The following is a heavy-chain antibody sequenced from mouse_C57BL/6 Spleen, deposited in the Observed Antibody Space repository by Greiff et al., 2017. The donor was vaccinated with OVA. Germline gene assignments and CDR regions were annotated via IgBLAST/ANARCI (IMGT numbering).Heavy chain of an antibody. J-gene: IGHJ4*01. D-gene: IGHD2-4*01. CDR3: ARPGDYDVRYGIDY. Sequence: VQLQQSGGGLVKPGGSLKLSCAASGFTFSDYGMHWVRQAPEKGLEWVAYISSGSSTIYYADTVKGRFTISRDNAKKTLFLQMTSLRSEDTAMYYCARPGDYDVRYGIDYWGQGTSVTVSS. V-gene: IGHV5-17*01. CDR1: GFTFSDYG. CDR2: ISSGSSTI.